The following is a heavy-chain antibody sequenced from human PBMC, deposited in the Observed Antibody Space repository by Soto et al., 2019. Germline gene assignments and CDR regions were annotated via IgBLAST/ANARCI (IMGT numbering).Heavy chain of an antibody. CDR1: GGTFSSYA. CDR3: ARYDSSGYVYFDY. CDR2: IIPIFGTA. Sequence: SVKVSCKASGGTFSSYAISWVRQAPGQGLEWMGGIIPIFGTANYAQKFQGRVTITADESTSTAYMELSSLRSEDTAVYYCARYDSSGYVYFDYWGQGTLVTVSS. J-gene: IGHJ4*02. V-gene: IGHV1-69*13. D-gene: IGHD3-22*01.